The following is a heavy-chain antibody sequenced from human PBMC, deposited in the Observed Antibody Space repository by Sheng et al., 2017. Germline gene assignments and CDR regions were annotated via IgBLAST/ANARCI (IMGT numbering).Heavy chain of an antibody. D-gene: IGHD1-26*01. Sequence: EVQLVESGGRLVRPGGSLRLSCAASGFTLSNFWMNWVRQAPGKGLEWVANMKEDGSETYYVDSVKGRFTVYRDEAKNSLYLQLNNLRVEDTATYFCARDSIVGIDKVAHDIWG. V-gene: IGHV3-7*01. J-gene: IGHJ3*02. CDR1: GFTLSNFW. CDR2: MKEDGSET. CDR3: ARDSIVGIDKVAHDI.